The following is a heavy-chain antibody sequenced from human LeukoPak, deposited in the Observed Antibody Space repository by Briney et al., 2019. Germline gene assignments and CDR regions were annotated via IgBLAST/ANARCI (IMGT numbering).Heavy chain of an antibody. D-gene: IGHD3-22*01. V-gene: IGHV1-24*01. CDR1: RYTLTELS. J-gene: IGHJ3*02. CDR2: FDPEDGET. Sequence: ASVKVSCKVSRYTLTELSMHWVRQAPGKGLEWMGGFDPEDGETIYAQKFQGRVTMTEDTSTDTAYMELSSLRSEDTAVYYCATFRITMIVVVEAFDIWGQGTMVTVSS. CDR3: ATFRITMIVVVEAFDI.